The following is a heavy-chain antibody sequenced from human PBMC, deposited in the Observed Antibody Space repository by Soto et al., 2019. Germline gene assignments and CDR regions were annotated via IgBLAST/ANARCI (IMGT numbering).Heavy chain of an antibody. Sequence: EVQLVESGGGLVQPGGSRRVSCAASGFSFSNYAMNWVRQAPGKGLEWVSYICIGSGSIFYADSVKGRFTISRDDAKNSLYMQMNTLRDEDTAVYYCVRDDRWAFDFWGQGTMVTVSS. J-gene: IGHJ3*01. CDR1: GFSFSNYA. V-gene: IGHV3-48*02. CDR2: ICIGSGSI. D-gene: IGHD3-22*01. CDR3: VRDDRWAFDF.